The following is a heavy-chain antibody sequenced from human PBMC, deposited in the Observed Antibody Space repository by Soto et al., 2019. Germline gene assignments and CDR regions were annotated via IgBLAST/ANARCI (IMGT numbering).Heavy chain of an antibody. V-gene: IGHV4-34*01. CDR3: ARGAPVVTMIVVEPFGY. CDR2: INHSGST. D-gene: IGHD3-22*01. CDR1: GGSFSGYY. Sequence: QVQLQQWGAGLLKPSETLSLTCAVYGGSFSGYYWSWIRQPPGKGLEWIGEINHSGSTNYNPSLTSRVTISVDTSKNQFSLKLSSVTAADTAVYYCARGAPVVTMIVVEPFGYWGQGTLVTVSS. J-gene: IGHJ4*02.